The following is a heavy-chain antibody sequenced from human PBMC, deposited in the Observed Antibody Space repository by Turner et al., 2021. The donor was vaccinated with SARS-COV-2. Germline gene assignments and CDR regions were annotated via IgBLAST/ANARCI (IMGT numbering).Heavy chain of an antibody. CDR3: ARVGGSGWYGS. D-gene: IGHD6-19*01. CDR1: GYTFSAYN. V-gene: IGHV1-2*02. J-gene: IGHJ4*02. CDR2: INPKSGDT. Sequence: QVQMVQSGPGVKKPGASVKASFETSGYTFSAYNIHWVRQAPGQGLEWMAWINPKSGDTEFAQKFQGRVTVTRDMSISTAYMGLNNLRSDDTAVYYCARVGGSGWYGSWGQGTLVTVSS.